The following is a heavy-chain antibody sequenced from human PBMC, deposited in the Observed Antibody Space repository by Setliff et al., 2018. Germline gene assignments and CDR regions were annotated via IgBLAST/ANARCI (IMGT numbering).Heavy chain of an antibody. CDR1: GASISTTYYY. CDR3: ARMSGFLYMDV. CDR2: IYQNGIT. V-gene: IGHV4-39*07. J-gene: IGHJ6*03. D-gene: IGHD3-3*01. Sequence: SETLSLTCSVSGASISTTYYYWDWIRQSPEKGLEWIGTIYQNGITYYNPSVKSRVTISVDTSKNQFSLKLTSMTAADTAVYYCARMSGFLYMDVWGKGTPVTVSS.